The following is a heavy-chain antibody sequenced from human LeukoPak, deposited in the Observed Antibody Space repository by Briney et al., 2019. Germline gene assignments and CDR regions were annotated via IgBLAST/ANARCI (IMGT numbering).Heavy chain of an antibody. CDR2: ISYDGSNK. V-gene: IGHV3-30-3*01. D-gene: IGHD2-15*01. CDR1: AFIFSGHW. CDR3: ARRWLDY. J-gene: IGHJ4*02. Sequence: GGSLRLSCEGSAFIFSGHWMNWVRQTPGKGLEWVAVISYDGSNKYYADSVKGRFTISRDNSKNTLYLQMNSLRAEDTAVYYCARRWLDYWGQGTLVTVSS.